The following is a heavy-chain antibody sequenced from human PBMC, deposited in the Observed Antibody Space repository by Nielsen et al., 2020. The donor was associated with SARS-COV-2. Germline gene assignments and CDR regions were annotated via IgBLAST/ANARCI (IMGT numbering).Heavy chain of an antibody. CDR3: ARGRGKYCGGDCYLFDD. J-gene: IGHJ4*02. CDR2: ISGSDST. D-gene: IGHD2-21*02. CDR1: GLIFSSCA. Sequence: GGSLRLSCAVSGLIFSSCAMSWVRQAPGKSLEWVSTISGSDSTYYEDSVRGRFTISRDNSQNTVYLQMNSLRADDTAGYYCARGRGKYCGGDCYLFDDWGQGTLVTVSS. V-gene: IGHV3-23*01.